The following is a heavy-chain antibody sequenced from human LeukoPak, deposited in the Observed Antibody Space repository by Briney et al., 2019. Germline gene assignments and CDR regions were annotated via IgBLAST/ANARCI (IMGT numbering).Heavy chain of an antibody. J-gene: IGHJ4*02. CDR3: ASLGRLWGQGY. CDR2: ISGGGGST. D-gene: IGHD3-16*01. V-gene: IGHV3-23*01. CDR1: GFTFSSNA. Sequence: GGSLRFSGAASGFTFSSNAMSWVRQAPGKGLEWCSAISGGGGSTDYADSVKGRFTISRDNSKNTLYLEMSSLRAEDTAVYYCASLGRLWGQGYWGQGNLVTVSS.